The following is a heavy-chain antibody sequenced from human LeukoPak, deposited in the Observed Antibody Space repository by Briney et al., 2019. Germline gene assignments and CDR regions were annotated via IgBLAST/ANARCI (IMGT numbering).Heavy chain of an antibody. Sequence: GGSLRLSCAASGFTFSSYSMSWVRQAPGRGLEGVAIVWYDGSKKYYSDSVKGRFTISRDNSQNTLYLQMNSLRAEDTAVYYCARGGSYYDYWGQGTLVTVSS. V-gene: IGHV3-33*08. CDR3: ARGGSYYDY. J-gene: IGHJ4*02. CDR2: VWYDGSKK. D-gene: IGHD3-16*01. CDR1: GFTFSSYS.